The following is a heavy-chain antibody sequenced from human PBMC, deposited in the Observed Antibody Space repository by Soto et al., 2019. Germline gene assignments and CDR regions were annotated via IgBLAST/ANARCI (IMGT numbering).Heavy chain of an antibody. CDR1: GYTFTSYY. Sequence: ASVKVSCKASGYTFTSYYMHWVRQAPGQGLEWMGIINPSGGSTSYAQKFQGRVTMTRDTSTSTVYMELSSLRSEDTAVYYCARDLTRLLWFGELLIYYYGMDVWGQGTTVTDSS. D-gene: IGHD3-10*01. CDR3: ARDLTRLLWFGELLIYYYGMDV. CDR2: INPSGGST. V-gene: IGHV1-46*01. J-gene: IGHJ6*02.